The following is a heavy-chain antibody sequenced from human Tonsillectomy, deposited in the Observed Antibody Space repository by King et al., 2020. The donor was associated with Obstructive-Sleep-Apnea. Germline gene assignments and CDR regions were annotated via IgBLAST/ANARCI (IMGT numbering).Heavy chain of an antibody. J-gene: IGHJ5*02. V-gene: IGHV3-33*01. CDR3: ARDLQGIAAAGTDLGWFDP. CDR2: IWDDGRNK. Sequence: VQLVESGGGVVQPGRSLRLSCAASGFTFISYGMHWGRQAPGKGLEWVAVIWDDGRNKYYAGSVKGRFTISRDNSKNTLYLQMNSLRAEDTAVYYCARDLQGIAAAGTDLGWFDPWGQGTLVTVSS. D-gene: IGHD6-13*01. CDR1: GFTFISYG.